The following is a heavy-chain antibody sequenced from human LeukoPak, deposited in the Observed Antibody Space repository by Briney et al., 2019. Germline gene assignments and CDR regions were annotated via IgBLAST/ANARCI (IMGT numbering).Heavy chain of an antibody. CDR3: ARGPSGPIPFFGY. V-gene: IGHV4-39*07. J-gene: IGHJ4*02. CDR1: GGSISSSSYY. D-gene: IGHD3-3*01. Sequence: NTSETLSLTCTVSGGSISSSSYYWGWIRQPPGKGLEWIGSIYYSGSTYYNPSLKSRVTISVDTSKNQFSLKLSSVTAADTAVYYCARGPSGPIPFFGYWGQGTLVTVSS. CDR2: IYYSGST.